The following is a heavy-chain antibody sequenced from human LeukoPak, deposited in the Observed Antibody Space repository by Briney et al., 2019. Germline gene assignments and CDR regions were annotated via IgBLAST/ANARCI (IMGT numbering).Heavy chain of an antibody. D-gene: IGHD3-9*01. J-gene: IGHJ4*02. CDR3: ARENILTAYWGGSSYYFDY. Sequence: PSETLSLTCAVYGGSFSDYYWSLIRHPPGKGLEWIGDINHSGSTNYNPSLKSRVTISVDTSKKQFSLKLSSVTAADTAVYYCARENILTAYWGGSSYYFDYWGQGTLVTVSS. CDR1: GGSFSDYY. CDR2: INHSGST. V-gene: IGHV4-34*01.